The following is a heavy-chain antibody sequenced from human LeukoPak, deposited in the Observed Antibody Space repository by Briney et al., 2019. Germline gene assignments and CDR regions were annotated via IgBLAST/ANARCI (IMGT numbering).Heavy chain of an antibody. D-gene: IGHD6-19*01. CDR2: ISPSGGST. CDR1: GYTFTSNY. CDR3: ARSRGVAGRVKTYGFDP. J-gene: IGHJ5*02. V-gene: IGHV1-46*01. Sequence: ASVKVSCKAFGYTFTSNYMHWVRQAPGQGPEWMGVISPSGGSTTYAQKFQGRVTLTRNTSISTAYMELSSLRSEDTAVYYCARSRGVAGRVKTYGFDPWGQGTLVTVSS.